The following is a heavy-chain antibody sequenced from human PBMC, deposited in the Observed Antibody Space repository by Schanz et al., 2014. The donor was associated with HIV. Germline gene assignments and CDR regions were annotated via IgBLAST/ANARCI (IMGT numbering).Heavy chain of an antibody. D-gene: IGHD3-3*01. CDR1: GFTFSNYA. J-gene: IGHJ6*02. V-gene: IGHV3-30-3*01. CDR2: ISYDGSNK. CDR3: AREASLEWLYGVDV. Sequence: VQLVESGGGLVKPGGSLRLSCAVSGFTFSNYAMHWVRQAPGKGLEWVAVISYDGSNKYYADSVKGRFTISRDNSKNTLYLQTNSLRGEDTAVYYCAREASLEWLYGVDVWGQGTTVTVS.